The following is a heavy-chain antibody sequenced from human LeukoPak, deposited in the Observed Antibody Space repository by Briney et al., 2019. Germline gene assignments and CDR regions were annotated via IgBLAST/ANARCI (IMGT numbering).Heavy chain of an antibody. CDR3: AKDCCSGGSCYSFDY. CDR2: ISGSGGST. D-gene: IGHD2-15*01. CDR1: GFTFSSYA. J-gene: IGHJ4*02. Sequence: GRSLRLSCAASGFTFSSYAMSWVRQAPGKGLEWVSAISGSGGSTYYADSVKGRFTISRDNSKNTLYLQMNSLRAEDTAVYYCAKDCCSGGSCYSFDYWGQGTLVTVSS. V-gene: IGHV3-23*01.